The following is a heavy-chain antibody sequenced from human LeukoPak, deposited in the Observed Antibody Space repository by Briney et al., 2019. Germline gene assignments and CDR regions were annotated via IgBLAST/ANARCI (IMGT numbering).Heavy chain of an antibody. CDR2: IHYRGDI. CDR1: GGSMSNHY. D-gene: IGHD2-2*02. Sequence: SETLSLSCIVSGGSMSNHYWSWIRQPPGKELEWIAYIHYRGDISYNPSLTSRASISIDTSKSQLSLKLTSVTDADTAVYYCARARCSSTSCYTFDYWGQGTLVTVSS. V-gene: IGHV4-59*11. CDR3: ARARCSSTSCYTFDY. J-gene: IGHJ4*02.